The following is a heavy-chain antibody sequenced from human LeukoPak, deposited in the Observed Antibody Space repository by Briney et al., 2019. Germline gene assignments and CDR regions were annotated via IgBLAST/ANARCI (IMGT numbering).Heavy chain of an antibody. CDR1: GGSISSYY. J-gene: IGHJ2*01. V-gene: IGHV4-59*01. Sequence: SETLSLTCTVSGGSISSYYWSWIRQPPGKGLEWIGYIYYSGSTNYNPSLKSRVTISVDTSKNQFSLKLSSVTAADTAVYYGARGFYYDSIWYFDLWGRGTLVTVSS. CDR3: ARGFYYDSIWYFDL. CDR2: IYYSGST. D-gene: IGHD3-22*01.